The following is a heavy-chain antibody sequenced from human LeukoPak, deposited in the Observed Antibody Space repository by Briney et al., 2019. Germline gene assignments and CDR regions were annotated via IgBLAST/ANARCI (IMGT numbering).Heavy chain of an antibody. Sequence: GGSLRLSCAAAGFTFSSYEMNWVRQAPGKGLEWVSYISSSGTTIYYADSVKGRFTISRGNAKNSLYLQMNSLRAEDTAVYYCARDPGCSGGSCSGGAFDIWGQGTMVTVSS. J-gene: IGHJ3*02. D-gene: IGHD2-15*01. CDR2: ISSSGTTI. CDR1: GFTFSSYE. CDR3: ARDPGCSGGSCSGGAFDI. V-gene: IGHV3-48*03.